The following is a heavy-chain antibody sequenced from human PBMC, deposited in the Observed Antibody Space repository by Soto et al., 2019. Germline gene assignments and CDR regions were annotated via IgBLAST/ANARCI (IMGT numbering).Heavy chain of an antibody. Sequence: PGGSLRLSCAVSGFTFDEYGMHWVRQAPGKGLEWVSGVSWNGGSIGYADSVKGRFSISRDNAKKSLYLQMNSLRAEDTALYYCAKSTGGTANGMDVWGQGTTVTVSS. CDR1: GFTFDEYG. CDR2: VSWNGGSI. D-gene: IGHD2-8*02. V-gene: IGHV3-9*01. CDR3: AKSTGGTANGMDV. J-gene: IGHJ6*02.